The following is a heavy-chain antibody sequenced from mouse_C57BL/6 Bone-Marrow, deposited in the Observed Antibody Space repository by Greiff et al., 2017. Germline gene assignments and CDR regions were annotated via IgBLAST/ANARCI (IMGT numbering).Heavy chain of an antibody. Sequence: VQLQQSGPELVKPGASVKLSCKASGYTFTSYDINWVKQRPGPGLEWIGWIYPRDGSTKYNEKFKGKATLTVDTSSSTAYMELHSLTSEDSAVYFCARDYGSSYWYFDVWDTGTTVTVSS. J-gene: IGHJ1*03. D-gene: IGHD1-1*01. V-gene: IGHV1-85*01. CDR3: ARDYGSSYWYFDV. CDR1: GYTFTSYD. CDR2: IYPRDGST.